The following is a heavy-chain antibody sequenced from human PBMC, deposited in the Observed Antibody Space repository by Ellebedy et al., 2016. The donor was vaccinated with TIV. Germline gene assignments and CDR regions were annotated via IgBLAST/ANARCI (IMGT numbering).Heavy chain of an antibody. J-gene: IGHJ6*02. V-gene: IGHV3-21*01. CDR3: ARDQTSDYYYYGMDV. CDR1: GFTFSSYS. Sequence: GESLKISXAASGFTFSSYSMNWVRQAPGKGLEWVSSISSSSYIYYADSVKGRFTIFRDNAKNSLYLQMNSLRAEDTAVYYCARDQTSDYYYYGMDVWGQGTTVTVSS. CDR2: ISSSSYI.